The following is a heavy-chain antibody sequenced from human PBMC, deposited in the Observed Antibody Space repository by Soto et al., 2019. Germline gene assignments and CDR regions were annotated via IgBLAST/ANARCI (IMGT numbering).Heavy chain of an antibody. CDR1: GDSISNSRFY. J-gene: IGHJ5*02. CDR3: ARDFFDSSDYTTNWFDP. Sequence: SETPSLTCSVSGDSISNSRFYWAWIRQPPGEGLEWIGSIYHTGNAYYNPSLKSRVTISVDTSKNQFSLKLTSVTAADAALYYCARDFFDSSDYTTNWFDPWGQGTLVTVSS. V-gene: IGHV4-39*01. D-gene: IGHD3-22*01. CDR2: IYHTGNA.